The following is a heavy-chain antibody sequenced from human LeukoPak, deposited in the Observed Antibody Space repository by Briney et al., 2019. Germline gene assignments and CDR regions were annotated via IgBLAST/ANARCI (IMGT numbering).Heavy chain of an antibody. D-gene: IGHD5-18*01. CDR1: GGSISSGSYY. Sequence: SETLSLTCTVSGGSISSGSYYWSWIRQPPGKGLEWIGEINHRGSTHYNPYLKSRDTISVDTSKNQFTLKLSSVTAADTAVYYCARSEKRQRRYSYGLTTIRFDYWGQGTLVTVSS. J-gene: IGHJ4*02. CDR3: ARSEKRQRRYSYGLTTIRFDY. CDR2: INHRGST. V-gene: IGHV4-39*06.